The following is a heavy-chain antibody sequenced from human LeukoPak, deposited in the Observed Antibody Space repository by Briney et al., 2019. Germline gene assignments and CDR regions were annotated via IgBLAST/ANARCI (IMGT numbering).Heavy chain of an antibody. J-gene: IGHJ6*03. Sequence: ASVKVSRKASGYTFTGYYMHWVRQAPGQGLEWMGWINPNSGGTNYAQKFQGRVTMTRVTSISTAYMELSRLRSDDTAVYYCARGSGCSSTSCPYYYMDVWGKGTTVTVSS. D-gene: IGHD2-2*01. CDR1: GYTFTGYY. CDR2: INPNSGGT. V-gene: IGHV1-2*02. CDR3: ARGSGCSSTSCPYYYMDV.